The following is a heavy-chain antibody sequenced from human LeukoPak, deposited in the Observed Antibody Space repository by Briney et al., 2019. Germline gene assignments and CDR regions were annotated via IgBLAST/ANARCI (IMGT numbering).Heavy chain of an antibody. Sequence: SETLSLTCAVYGGSFSGYYWSWIRQPPGKGLEWIGSIYYSGSTYYNPSLKSRVTISVDTSKNQFSLKLSSVTAADTAVYYCARGPQEYYDFWSGYYSGNWFDPWGQGTLVTVSS. CDR1: GGSFSGYY. D-gene: IGHD3-3*01. V-gene: IGHV4-34*01. CDR3: ARGPQEYYDFWSGYYSGNWFDP. CDR2: IYYSGST. J-gene: IGHJ5*02.